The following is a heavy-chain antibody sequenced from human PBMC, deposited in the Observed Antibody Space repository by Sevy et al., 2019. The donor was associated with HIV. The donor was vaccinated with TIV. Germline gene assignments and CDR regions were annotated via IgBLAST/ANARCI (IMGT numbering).Heavy chain of an antibody. Sequence: SETLSLTCTVSGGSISSGGYYWSWIRQHPGKGLELIGYIYYSGSTYYNPSLKSRVTISVDTSKNQFSLKLSSVTAADTAVYYCERFLEWSVGGYFDYWGQGTLVTVSS. CDR2: IYYSGST. J-gene: IGHJ4*02. CDR3: ERFLEWSVGGYFDY. CDR1: GGSISSGGYY. V-gene: IGHV4-31*03. D-gene: IGHD3-3*01.